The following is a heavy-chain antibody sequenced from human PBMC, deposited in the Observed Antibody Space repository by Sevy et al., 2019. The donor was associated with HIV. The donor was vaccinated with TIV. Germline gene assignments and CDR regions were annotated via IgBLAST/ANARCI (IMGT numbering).Heavy chain of an antibody. CDR3: ATGIPEWEVGGHWFDP. Sequence: KQSQTLSLTCAISGDSVSSNSAAWNWIRQSPSRGLEWLGRTYYRSKWYNDYAVSVKSRISINPDTSKNQFSLQLNSVTPEDTAVYFCATGIPEWEVGGHWFDPWGQGTLVTVSS. J-gene: IGHJ5*02. CDR2: TYYRSKWYN. V-gene: IGHV6-1*01. CDR1: GDSVSSNSAA. D-gene: IGHD1-26*01.